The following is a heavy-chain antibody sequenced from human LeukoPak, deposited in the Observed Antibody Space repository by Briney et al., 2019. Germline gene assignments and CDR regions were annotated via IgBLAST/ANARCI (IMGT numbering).Heavy chain of an antibody. CDR1: GGTFSSYA. CDR3: ARDGGSSWSRLGFRPNYYYYYGMDV. D-gene: IGHD6-13*01. V-gene: IGHV1-69*13. J-gene: IGHJ6*02. Sequence: ASVKVSCKASGGTFSSYAISWVRQAPGQGLEWMGGIIPIFGTANYAQKFQGRVTITADESTSTAYMELSSLRSEDAAVYYCARDGGSSWSRLGFRPNYYYYYGMDVWGQGTTVTVS. CDR2: IIPIFGTA.